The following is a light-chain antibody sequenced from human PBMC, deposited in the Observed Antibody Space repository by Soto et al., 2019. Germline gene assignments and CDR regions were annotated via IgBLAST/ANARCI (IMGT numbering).Light chain of an antibody. CDR3: TSYTSSGTLV. J-gene: IGLJ2*01. CDR2: EVS. Sequence: QSALTQPASVSGSPGQSITISCTGTSSDVGGHNYVSWYQHHPGKAPKLMIYEVSDRPSGVSNRFSGSKSGNTASLTISGLRTEDEAEYYCTSYTSSGTLVFGGGTKVTVL. CDR1: SSDVGGHNY. V-gene: IGLV2-14*01.